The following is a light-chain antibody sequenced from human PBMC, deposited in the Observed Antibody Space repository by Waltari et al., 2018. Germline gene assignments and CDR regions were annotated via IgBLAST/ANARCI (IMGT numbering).Light chain of an antibody. V-gene: IGKV4-1*01. J-gene: IGKJ2*01. CDR3: QQYYDTPT. CDR2: WAS. CDR1: QSVLYTSDSKNY. Sequence: DIVMTQSPDSLAVSLGERATINCKSRQSVLYTSDSKNYLAWYQQKPGQPPKLLIYWASTRESGVPDRFTGSGSGTDFTLTVSSLQAEDVAVYYCQQYYDTPTFGQGTKLEIK.